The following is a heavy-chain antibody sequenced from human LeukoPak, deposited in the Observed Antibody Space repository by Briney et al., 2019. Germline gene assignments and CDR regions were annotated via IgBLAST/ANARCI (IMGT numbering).Heavy chain of an antibody. J-gene: IGHJ4*02. CDR1: GGTFSSYA. CDR3: ARGDGYSSPYYFDY. CDR2: IIPILGTA. V-gene: IGHV1-69*10. Sequence: ASVKVSCKASGGTFSSYAISWVRQAPGQGLEWMGGIIPILGTANYAQKFQGRVTITADKSTSTAYMELSSLRSEDTAVYYCARGDGYSSPYYFDYWGQGTLVTVSS. D-gene: IGHD5-18*01.